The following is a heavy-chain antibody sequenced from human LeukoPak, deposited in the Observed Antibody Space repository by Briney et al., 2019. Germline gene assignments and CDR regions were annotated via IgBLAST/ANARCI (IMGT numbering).Heavy chain of an antibody. CDR1: GYTFTSCG. V-gene: IGHV1-18*01. D-gene: IGHD1-26*01. Sequence: ASVKVSCKASGYTFTSCGISWVRQAPGQGLEWVGWISGYRGNTNYAQRLQGRVTMTTDTSTSTAYMELMSLRSDDTAVYYCAREYSGRGSGTFDYWGQGTLVTVSS. CDR3: AREYSGRGSGTFDY. J-gene: IGHJ4*02. CDR2: ISGYRGNT.